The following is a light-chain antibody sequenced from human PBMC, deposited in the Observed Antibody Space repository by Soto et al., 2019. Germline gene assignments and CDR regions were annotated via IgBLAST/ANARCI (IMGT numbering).Light chain of an antibody. CDR1: SSDVGGYNY. Sequence: ALTQPRSVSGSPGQSVAISCTGTSSDVGGYNYVSWYQQHPGKAPKLIIYDVTKRPSGVPDRFSGSSSGNTASLTISGLQAEDEADYFCCSYAGSYSYVFGTGTKVTVL. J-gene: IGLJ1*01. CDR3: CSYAGSYSYV. CDR2: DVT. V-gene: IGLV2-11*01.